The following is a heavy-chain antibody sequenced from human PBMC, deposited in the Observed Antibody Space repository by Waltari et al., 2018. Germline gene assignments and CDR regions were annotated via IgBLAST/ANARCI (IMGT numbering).Heavy chain of an antibody. V-gene: IGHV3-7*03. CDR2: IKTDGGEE. Sequence: EVQLVESGGGLVQPGGSLRLSCAASGFTLSNYWMSWVRQAPGKGLEGMANIKTDGGEEYYVDSVRGRFTISRDNAKNLLFLQMNSLRADDTAIYYCARDPGSARYFDYWGQGVLVTVSS. CDR1: GFTLSNYW. D-gene: IGHD2-15*01. CDR3: ARDPGSARYFDY. J-gene: IGHJ4*02.